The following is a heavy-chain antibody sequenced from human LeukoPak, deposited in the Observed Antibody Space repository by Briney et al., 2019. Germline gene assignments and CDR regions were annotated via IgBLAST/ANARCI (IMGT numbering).Heavy chain of an antibody. V-gene: IGHV1-2*02. CDR3: AGRPDTSMVAIFDY. CDR1: GYTFTGYS. J-gene: IGHJ4*02. Sequence: ASVKVSCKTSGYTFTGYSLHWVRQAPGQGLEWMGWINPSSGDTNYAQKFQGRVTMTGDTSISTAYMELSRLSSDDTAVYFCAGRPDTSMVAIFDYWGQGTLVTISS. CDR2: INPSSGDT. D-gene: IGHD5-18*01.